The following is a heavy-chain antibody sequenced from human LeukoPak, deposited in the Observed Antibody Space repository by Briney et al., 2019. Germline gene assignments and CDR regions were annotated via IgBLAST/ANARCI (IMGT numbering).Heavy chain of an antibody. J-gene: IGHJ4*02. V-gene: IGHV3-7*01. CDR2: IKQDGSEK. D-gene: IGHD3-10*01. Sequence: GGSLRLSCVASGFTLSDAWMSWVRQAPGKGLEWVANIKQDGSEKYNVDSVKGRFTISRDNVKNSLYLQMNSLRGENTAVYYCARDNVMIWVGELLGYWGQGTLVTVSS. CDR1: GFTLSDAW. CDR3: ARDNVMIWVGELLGY.